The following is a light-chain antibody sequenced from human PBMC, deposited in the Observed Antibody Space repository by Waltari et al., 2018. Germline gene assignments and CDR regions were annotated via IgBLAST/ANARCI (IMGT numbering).Light chain of an antibody. Sequence: DIQMTQSPSALSASIGDRVTITCRASQSVRTSLAWYQQKPGTAPKLLIYKASTLESGIPSRFSGSGSGTEFTLTISSLQPDDFASYYCQQYNNFLSLTFGGGTKVEIK. CDR1: QSVRTS. V-gene: IGKV1-5*03. CDR3: QQYNNFLSLT. J-gene: IGKJ4*01. CDR2: KAS.